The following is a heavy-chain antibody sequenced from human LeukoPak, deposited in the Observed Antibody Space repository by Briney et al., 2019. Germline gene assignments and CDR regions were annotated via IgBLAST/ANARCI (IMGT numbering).Heavy chain of an antibody. CDR2: INPDGSSA. CDR3: ATPGIRDQYDFDR. V-gene: IGHV3-74*03. J-gene: IGHJ4*02. Sequence: GGSLRLSCAASRFTLSSYWMHWVRQAPGKGLVWVSRINPDGSSATYADSVKGRFTISTDNVKNTVYLQMNSLRAEDTAVYYCATPGIRDQYDFDRWGQGTLVIVSS. D-gene: IGHD6-13*01. CDR1: RFTLSSYW.